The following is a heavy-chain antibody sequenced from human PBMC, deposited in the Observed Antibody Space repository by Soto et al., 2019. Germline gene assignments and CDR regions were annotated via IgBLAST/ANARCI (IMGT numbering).Heavy chain of an antibody. D-gene: IGHD1-26*01. Sequence: PSETLSLTCIVSGVSINSHDHYWSWIRQLPGKGLEWIGHIYRSGSTSYNPSLKSRLAISIYTSQNQFSLSLSSVTAADTAVYFCARDKGGELLKGSGIDVWGQGTTVS. CDR3: ARDKGGELLKGSGIDV. J-gene: IGHJ6*02. CDR2: IYRSGST. CDR1: GVSINSHDHY. V-gene: IGHV4-31*03.